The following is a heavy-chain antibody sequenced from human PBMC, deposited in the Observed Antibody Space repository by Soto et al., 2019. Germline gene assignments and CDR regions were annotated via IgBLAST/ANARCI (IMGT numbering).Heavy chain of an antibody. CDR2: IYYSGST. J-gene: IGHJ6*02. CDR1: GGSISSGDYY. V-gene: IGHV4-30-4*01. Sequence: LSLTCTVSGGSISSGDYYWSWIRQPPGKGLEWIGYIYYSGSTYYNPSLKSRVTISVDTSKNQFSLKLSSVTAADTAVYYCARGRIQLWLRLYYYYGMDVWGQGTTVTVSS. CDR3: ARGRIQLWLRLYYYYGMDV. D-gene: IGHD5-18*01.